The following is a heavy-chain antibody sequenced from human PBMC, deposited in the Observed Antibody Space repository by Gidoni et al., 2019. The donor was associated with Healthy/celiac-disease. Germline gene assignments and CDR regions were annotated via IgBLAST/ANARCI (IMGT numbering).Heavy chain of an antibody. J-gene: IGHJ4*02. CDR1: GGSVSSGSYY. D-gene: IGHD3-10*01. CDR3: ARDRRGYGSGNWGFDY. Sequence: QVQLQESRPGLVKPSETLSLTCTVSGGSVSSGSYYWSWIRQPPGKGLEWIGYIYYSGRTNYNPSLKSRVTISVDTSKYQFSLKLSSVTAADTAVYYCARDRRGYGSGNWGFDYWGQGTLVTVSS. V-gene: IGHV4-61*01. CDR2: IYYSGRT.